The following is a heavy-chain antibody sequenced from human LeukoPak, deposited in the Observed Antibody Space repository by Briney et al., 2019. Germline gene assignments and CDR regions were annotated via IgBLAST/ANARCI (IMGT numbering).Heavy chain of an antibody. CDR3: ARSSSSWYWGDY. CDR1: GFTFSSYS. V-gene: IGHV3-21*01. J-gene: IGHJ4*02. Sequence: GGSLRLSCAASGFTFSSYSMNWVRQAPGKGLEWVSSISSSSSYIYYADSVKGRFTISRDNAKNSLYLQMNGLRAEDTAVYYCARSSSSWYWGDYWGQGTLVTVSS. D-gene: IGHD6-13*01. CDR2: ISSSSSYI.